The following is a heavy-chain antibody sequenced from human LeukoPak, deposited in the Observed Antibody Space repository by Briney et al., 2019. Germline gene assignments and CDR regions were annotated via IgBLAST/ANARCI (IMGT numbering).Heavy chain of an antibody. J-gene: IGHJ4*02. D-gene: IGHD3-16*02. CDR3: ARHRTASDY. CDR2: ITTGSTYI. CDR1: AFTFSDYT. Sequence: GGSLRLSCSASAFTFSDYTMIWVRQAPGKGLEWVSCITTGSTYIYYADSVKGRFTISRDNAKNPLYLQMTSLRAEDTAVYYCARHRTASDYWGQGTLVTVSS. V-gene: IGHV3-21*01.